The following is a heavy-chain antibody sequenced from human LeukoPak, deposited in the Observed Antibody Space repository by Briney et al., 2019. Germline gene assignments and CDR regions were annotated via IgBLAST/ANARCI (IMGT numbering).Heavy chain of an antibody. CDR1: GFTVSSYG. Sequence: GRSLRLSCAASGFTVSSYGMHWVRQAPGKGLEWVAVISYDGSNKYYADSVKGRFTISRDNSKNTLYLQMNSLRAEDTAVYYCAKDSRPYTYYDILTGGYFDYWGQGTLVTVSS. V-gene: IGHV3-30*18. D-gene: IGHD3-9*01. CDR3: AKDSRPYTYYDILTGGYFDY. J-gene: IGHJ4*02. CDR2: ISYDGSNK.